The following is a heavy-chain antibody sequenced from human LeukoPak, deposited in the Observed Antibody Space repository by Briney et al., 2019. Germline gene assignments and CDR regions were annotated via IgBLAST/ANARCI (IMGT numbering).Heavy chain of an antibody. CDR1: GGSISTTNW. D-gene: IGHD3-10*01. Sequence: PSETLSLTCAVSGGSISTTNWWTWVRQPPGKGLEWIGRTYTSGSTKYNPSLKRRVTISVDTSKNQFSLKLSSVTAADTAVYYCAREEFGELSYFDYWGQGTLVTVSS. CDR3: AREEFGELSYFDY. V-gene: IGHV4-4*02. J-gene: IGHJ4*02. CDR2: TYTSGST.